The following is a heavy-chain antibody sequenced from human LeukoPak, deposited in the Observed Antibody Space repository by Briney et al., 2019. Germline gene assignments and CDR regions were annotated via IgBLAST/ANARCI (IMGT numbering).Heavy chain of an antibody. CDR2: IYPRDGST. Sequence: ASVKVSCKASGYSFTSNYIHWVRQAPGQGLEWMGMIYPRDGSTSYAQKFQGRVTVTRDTSTSTACMELSSLRSEDTAVYYCARQVVVVVAATGPFDYWGQGTLVTVSS. J-gene: IGHJ4*02. V-gene: IGHV1-46*01. CDR3: ARQVVVVVAATGPFDY. D-gene: IGHD2-15*01. CDR1: GYSFTSNY.